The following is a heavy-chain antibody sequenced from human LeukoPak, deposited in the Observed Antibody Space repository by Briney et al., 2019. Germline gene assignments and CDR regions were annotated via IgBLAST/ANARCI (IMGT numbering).Heavy chain of an antibody. CDR3: ARDGCSSTTCPPDY. D-gene: IGHD2-2*01. CDR1: GYTFTNYF. CDR2: INPNNGDT. V-gene: IGHV1-2*02. J-gene: IGHJ4*02. Sequence: ASVKVSCKASGYTFTNYFVHWVRQAPGQGPEWMGWINPNNGDTKYAQKFQDRVIMTSDTSITTAHMELSRLTSDDTAVYYCARDGCSSTTCPPDYWGQGTLVTVPS.